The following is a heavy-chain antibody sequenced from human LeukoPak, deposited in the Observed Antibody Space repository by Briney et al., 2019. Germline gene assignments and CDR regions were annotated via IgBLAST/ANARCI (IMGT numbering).Heavy chain of an antibody. V-gene: IGHV3-30*02. CDR2: TRFDGNFK. J-gene: IGHJ4*02. Sequence: GGSLRPSCAASGFTVSSYGMHWVRQAPGKGLEWVAFTRFDGNFKYYADSVKGRFTISRDNSKNTVFLQMNSLRPEDTAVYYCAKEREDLVVVAAAMRGYIWGQGTLVTVSS. CDR1: GFTVSSYG. CDR3: AKEREDLVVVAAAMRGYI. D-gene: IGHD2-2*01.